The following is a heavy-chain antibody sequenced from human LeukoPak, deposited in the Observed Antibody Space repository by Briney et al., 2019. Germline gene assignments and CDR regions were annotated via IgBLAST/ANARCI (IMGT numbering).Heavy chain of an antibody. V-gene: IGHV3-53*01. D-gene: IGHD3-3*01. Sequence: GGSLRLSCAASGFTFSSYSMNWVRQAPGKGLEWVSVIYSGGSTYYTDSVKGRFTISRDNSKNTLYLQMNSLRAEDTAVYYCARGDTIFGVLSPFEYWGQGTLVTVSS. J-gene: IGHJ4*02. CDR1: GFTFSSYS. CDR2: IYSGGST. CDR3: ARGDTIFGVLSPFEY.